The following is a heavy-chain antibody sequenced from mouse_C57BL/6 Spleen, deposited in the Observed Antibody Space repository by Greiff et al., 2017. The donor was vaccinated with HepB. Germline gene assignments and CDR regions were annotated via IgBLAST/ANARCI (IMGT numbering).Heavy chain of an antibody. CDR1: GYTFTSYG. J-gene: IGHJ3*01. Sequence: QVQLQQSGAELARPGASVKLSCKASGYTFTSYGISWVKQRTGQGLEWIGEIYPRSGNTYYNEKLKGKATLTADKSSSTAYMELRSLTSEDSAVYFCARYYDYDEAWFAYWGQGTLVTVSA. CDR3: ARYYDYDEAWFAY. V-gene: IGHV1-81*01. D-gene: IGHD2-4*01. CDR2: IYPRSGNT.